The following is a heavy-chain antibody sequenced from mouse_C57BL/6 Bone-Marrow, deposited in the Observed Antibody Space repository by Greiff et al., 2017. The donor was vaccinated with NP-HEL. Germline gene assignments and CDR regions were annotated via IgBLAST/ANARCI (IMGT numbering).Heavy chain of an antibody. CDR1: GYSFTSYY. Sequence: QVQLQQSGPELVKPGASVKISCKASGYSFTSYYIHWVKQRPGQGLEWIGWIYPGSGNTKYNEKFKGKATLTADTSSSTAYMQLSSLTSEDSAVYYCASRAYDYHWYFDVWGTGTTVTVSS. CDR3: ASRAYDYHWYFDV. CDR2: IYPGSGNT. J-gene: IGHJ1*03. D-gene: IGHD2-4*01. V-gene: IGHV1-66*01.